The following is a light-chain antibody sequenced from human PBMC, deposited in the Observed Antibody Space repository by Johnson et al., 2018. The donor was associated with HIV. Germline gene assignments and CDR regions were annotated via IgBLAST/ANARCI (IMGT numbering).Light chain of an antibody. CDR1: SSNIGNNY. CDR2: DNN. Sequence: QSVLTQPPSVSAAPGQKVTISCSGSSSNIGNNYVSWYQQLPETAPKLLIYDNNKRPSGIPDRFSGSKSGTSATLGITGLQTGDEADYYCGTWDSSLSAGVFGTGTKFTVL. V-gene: IGLV1-51*01. CDR3: GTWDSSLSAGV. J-gene: IGLJ1*01.